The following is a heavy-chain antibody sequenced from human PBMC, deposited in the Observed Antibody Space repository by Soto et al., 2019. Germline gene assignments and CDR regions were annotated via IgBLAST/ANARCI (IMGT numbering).Heavy chain of an antibody. Sequence: HPGGSLRFSCAASGFIFSTYAMNWVRQAPGEGLEWVSAISSNSDSTFYAESVRGRFTISRDNSVNTLYLQMSRLRTEDTAVYYCAHPRGYGVFDAVDIWGQGTMVTVSS. CDR1: GFIFSTYA. CDR3: AHPRGYGVFDAVDI. D-gene: IGHD4-17*01. CDR2: ISSNSDST. J-gene: IGHJ3*02. V-gene: IGHV3-23*01.